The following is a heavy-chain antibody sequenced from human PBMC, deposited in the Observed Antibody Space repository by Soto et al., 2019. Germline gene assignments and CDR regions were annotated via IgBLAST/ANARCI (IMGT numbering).Heavy chain of an antibody. CDR2: ISGSGVST. J-gene: IGHJ6*02. CDR1: GFTFSSYD. V-gene: IGHV3-23*01. Sequence: GGSLRLSCAASGFTFSSYDISWVRQAPWKGLEWVSAISGSGVSTYYADSVKGRFTISRDNSKNTLYLQMNSLRAEDTAVYYCAKEDDYDSDYGMDVWGQGTMVTVCS. CDR3: AKEDDYDSDYGMDV.